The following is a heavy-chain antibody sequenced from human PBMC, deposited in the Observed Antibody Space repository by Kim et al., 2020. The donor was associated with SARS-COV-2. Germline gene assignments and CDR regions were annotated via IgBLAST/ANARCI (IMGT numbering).Heavy chain of an antibody. CDR2: IIPMFGTA. Sequence: SVKVSCKASGGTFSSYAINWVRQAPGQGLEWMGGIIPMFGTAIYAQKFQGRVAITADESTSTAYMELSSLRSDDTAVYYCARDLQAYYDMLTGSSAVMYFDSWGQGTPVTVSS. CDR1: GGTFSSYA. D-gene: IGHD3-9*01. V-gene: IGHV1-69*13. CDR3: ARDLQAYYDMLTGSSAVMYFDS. J-gene: IGHJ4*02.